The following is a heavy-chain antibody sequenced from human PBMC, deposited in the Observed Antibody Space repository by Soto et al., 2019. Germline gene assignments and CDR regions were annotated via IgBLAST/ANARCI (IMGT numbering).Heavy chain of an antibody. CDR2: ISSSSSYI. CDR1: GFTFSSYS. V-gene: IGHV3-21*01. D-gene: IGHD6-6*01. Sequence: GESLKISCAASGFTFSSYSMNWVRQAPGKGLEWVSSISSSSSYIYYADSVKGRFTISRDNAKNSLYLQMNSLRAEDTAVYYCASFRTVAAHDYWGQGTLVTVSS. J-gene: IGHJ4*02. CDR3: ASFRTVAAHDY.